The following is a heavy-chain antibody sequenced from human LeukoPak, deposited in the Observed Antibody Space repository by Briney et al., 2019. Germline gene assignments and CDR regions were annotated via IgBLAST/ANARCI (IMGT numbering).Heavy chain of an antibody. CDR1: GFTFSSYS. J-gene: IGHJ4*02. Sequence: PGGSLRLSCAASGFTFSSYSINWVRQAPGKGLEWVSSISSSSSYIYYADSVKGRFTISRDNAKNSLYLQMNSLRAEDTAVYYCARDYYDSSGRYDYWGQGTPVTVSS. D-gene: IGHD3-22*01. CDR3: ARDYYDSSGRYDY. CDR2: ISSSSSYI. V-gene: IGHV3-21*01.